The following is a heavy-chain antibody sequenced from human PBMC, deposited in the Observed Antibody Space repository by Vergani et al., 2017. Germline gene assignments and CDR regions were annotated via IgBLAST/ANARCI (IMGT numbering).Heavy chain of an antibody. D-gene: IGHD3-9*01. Sequence: QLHLQESGPGLVKPSETLSLTCTVSGGSITSSSYYWGWIRQPPGKGLEWIGNIYHSGGAYYNPSLKGRVTISVDTSKIQFSLEVTSVTAADTAIYFCARTESFILRYFHWALWGQGTLVTVSS. CDR2: IYHSGGA. CDR3: ARTESFILRYFHWAL. CDR1: GGSITSSSYY. V-gene: IGHV4-39*01. J-gene: IGHJ4*02.